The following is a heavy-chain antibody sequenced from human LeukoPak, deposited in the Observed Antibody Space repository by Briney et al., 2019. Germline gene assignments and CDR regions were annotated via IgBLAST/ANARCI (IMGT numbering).Heavy chain of an antibody. Sequence: ASVKVSCKASGGTFSSYAISWVRQAPGQGLEWMGGTIPIFGTANYAQKFQGRVTITADESTSTAYMELSSLRSEDTAVYYCASESGIAVAGKAIWFDPWGQGTLVTVSS. J-gene: IGHJ5*02. D-gene: IGHD6-19*01. CDR1: GGTFSSYA. V-gene: IGHV1-69*13. CDR3: ASESGIAVAGKAIWFDP. CDR2: TIPIFGTA.